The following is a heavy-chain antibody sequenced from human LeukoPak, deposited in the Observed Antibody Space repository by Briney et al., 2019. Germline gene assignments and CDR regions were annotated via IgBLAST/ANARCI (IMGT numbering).Heavy chain of an antibody. CDR3: ARAQKGRSGVVPVARNYYSGMDV. Sequence: SETLSLTCTVSGGSISSYYWSWIRQPPGKGLEWIGEINHSGSTNYNPSLKSRVTISVDTSKNQFSLKLSSVTAADTAVYYCARAQKGRSGVVPVARNYYSGMDVWGQGTTVTVSS. D-gene: IGHD2-2*01. J-gene: IGHJ6*02. CDR1: GGSISSYY. CDR2: INHSGST. V-gene: IGHV4-34*01.